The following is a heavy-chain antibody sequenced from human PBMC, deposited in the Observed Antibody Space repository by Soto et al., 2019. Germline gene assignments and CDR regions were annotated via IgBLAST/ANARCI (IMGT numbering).Heavy chain of an antibody. V-gene: IGHV3-30*18. CDR1: GFTFSSYG. CDR3: AQGGYCISTSCYNDY. D-gene: IGHD2-2*01. J-gene: IGHJ4*02. Sequence: QVQLVESGGGVVQPGRSLRLSCAASGFTFSSYGMHWVRQAPGKGLEWVAVISYDGSNKYYADSVKGRFTISRDNSKNTLYMQMNSLRAEDTAVYYCAQGGYCISTSCYNDYWGQGTLVTVSS. CDR2: ISYDGSNK.